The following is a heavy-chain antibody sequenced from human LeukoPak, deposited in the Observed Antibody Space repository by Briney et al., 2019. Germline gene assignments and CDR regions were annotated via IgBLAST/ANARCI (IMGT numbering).Heavy chain of an antibody. CDR3: ARAPMVRGVSGSYNWFDP. CDR1: GYTFTGYY. J-gene: IGHJ5*02. Sequence: GASVKVSCKASGYTFTGYYTHWVRQAPGQGLEWMGWINPNSGGTNYAQKFQGRVTMTRNTSISTAYMELSSLRSEDTAVYYCARAPMVRGVSGSYNWFDPWGQGTLVTVSS. V-gene: IGHV1-2*02. D-gene: IGHD3-10*01. CDR2: INPNSGGT.